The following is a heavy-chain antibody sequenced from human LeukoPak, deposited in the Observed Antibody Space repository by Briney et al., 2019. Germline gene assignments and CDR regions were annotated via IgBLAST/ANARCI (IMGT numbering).Heavy chain of an antibody. J-gene: IGHJ6*03. Sequence: SETLSLTCTVSGYSISSDYYWGWIRQPPGKGLEWIGSIYHSGSTYYNPSLKSRVTISIDTSKNQFSLKLSSVTAADTAVYYCARAAAGHYYYYYMDVWGKGTTVTVSS. CDR2: IYHSGST. V-gene: IGHV4-38-2*02. D-gene: IGHD6-13*01. CDR3: ARAAAGHYYYYYMDV. CDR1: GYSISSDYY.